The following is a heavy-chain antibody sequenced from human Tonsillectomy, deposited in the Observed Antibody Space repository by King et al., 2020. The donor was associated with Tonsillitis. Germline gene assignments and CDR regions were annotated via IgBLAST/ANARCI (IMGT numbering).Heavy chain of an antibody. CDR3: ARKRLRNNDILTGFFDY. CDR2: IYPVDSES. Sequence: VQLVESGLEVKKPGESLKISCQGSGYNFNSYWIGWVRQMPGNGREWKGIIYPVDSESRHSPSFQGQVTISVDKSISTAYLQWRSLKASDTAMYYCARKRLRNNDILTGFFDYWGRGTLVTVSS. D-gene: IGHD3-9*01. CDR1: GYNFNSYW. J-gene: IGHJ4*02. V-gene: IGHV5-51*01.